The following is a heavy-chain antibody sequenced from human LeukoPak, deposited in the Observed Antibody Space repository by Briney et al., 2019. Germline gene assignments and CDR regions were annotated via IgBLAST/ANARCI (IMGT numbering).Heavy chain of an antibody. V-gene: IGHV3-21*06. D-gene: IGHD6-13*01. Sequence: PGGSLRLSCAASGFTFSDYNMNWVRQAPGKGLEWVSVISTSSTYIYYADSVKGRFTISRDNAKNSLFLRMNSLRAEDTAVYYCARVSTAVSLAIDSWGQGTLVTVST. J-gene: IGHJ4*02. CDR3: ARVSTAVSLAIDS. CDR2: ISTSSTYI. CDR1: GFTFSDYN.